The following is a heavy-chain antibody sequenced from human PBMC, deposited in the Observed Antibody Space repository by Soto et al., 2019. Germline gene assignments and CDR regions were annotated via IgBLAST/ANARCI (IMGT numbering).Heavy chain of an antibody. CDR2: ISGSGGSI. J-gene: IGHJ6*02. D-gene: IGHD2-2*01. V-gene: IGHV3-23*01. CDR3: ARISVLVTTARFRGGCMDV. Sequence: GGSLRLSCEASGFTFSNYAMSWVRQAPGKGLEWVSGISGSGGSISYAGSVKGRFTISRDTSKNTLYLQMNSLRAEDTAVYYCARISVLVTTARFRGGCMDVWGQGTTVTVSS. CDR1: GFTFSNYA.